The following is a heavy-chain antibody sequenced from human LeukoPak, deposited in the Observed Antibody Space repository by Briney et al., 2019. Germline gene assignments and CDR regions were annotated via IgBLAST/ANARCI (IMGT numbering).Heavy chain of an antibody. CDR3: ARDLQYYYDSSGYYHDAFDI. D-gene: IGHD3-22*01. V-gene: IGHV3-53*01. CDR2: IYSGGST. J-gene: IGHJ3*02. Sequence: GGSLRLSCAASGFTVSSNYMSWVRQAPGKGLEWVSVIYSGGSTYYADSVKGRFTISRDNSKNTLYLQMSSLRAEDTAVYYCARDLQYYYDSSGYYHDAFDIWGQGTMVTVSS. CDR1: GFTVSSNY.